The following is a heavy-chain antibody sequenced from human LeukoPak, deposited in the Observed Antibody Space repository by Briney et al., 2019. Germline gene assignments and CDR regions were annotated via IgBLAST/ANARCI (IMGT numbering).Heavy chain of an antibody. V-gene: IGHV4-34*01. D-gene: IGHD6-13*01. Sequence: SETLSLTCVVYGGSFNYYYWSRIRQPPGKGLEWVGEINYSGSTNYKPSLKSRVTISADTSKNQFSLKLSSVTAADTAVYYCARRLRAAAGSGRWFDPWGQGILVTVSS. CDR3: ARRLRAAAGSGRWFDP. CDR1: GGSFNYYY. CDR2: INYSGST. J-gene: IGHJ5*02.